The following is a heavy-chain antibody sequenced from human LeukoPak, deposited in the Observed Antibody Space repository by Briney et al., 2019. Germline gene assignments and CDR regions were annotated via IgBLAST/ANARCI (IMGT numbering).Heavy chain of an antibody. D-gene: IGHD3-16*01. V-gene: IGHV5-51*01. Sequence: GESLQISCKGSGYSFTSYWIGWVRQMPGKGLEWMGIIYPGDSDTRYSPSFQGQVTISADKSISTAYLQWSSLKATDTAMYYCARLLGYYYYGMDVWGQGTTVTVSS. CDR3: ARLLGYYYYGMDV. CDR1: GYSFTSYW. J-gene: IGHJ6*02. CDR2: IYPGDSDT.